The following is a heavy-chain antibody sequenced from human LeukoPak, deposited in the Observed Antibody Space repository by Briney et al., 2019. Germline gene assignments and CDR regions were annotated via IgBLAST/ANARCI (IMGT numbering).Heavy chain of an antibody. J-gene: IGHJ6*04. V-gene: IGHV4-59*01. CDR1: GGSISSYY. Sequence: PSETLSLTCTVSGGSISSYYWSWIRQPPGKGPEWIGYIYYSGSTNYNPSLKSRVTISVDTSKNQFSLKLSSVTAADTAVYYCARVGGYCSSTSCYYYGMDVWGKGTTVTVSS. CDR2: IYYSGST. D-gene: IGHD2-2*01. CDR3: ARVGGYCSSTSCYYYGMDV.